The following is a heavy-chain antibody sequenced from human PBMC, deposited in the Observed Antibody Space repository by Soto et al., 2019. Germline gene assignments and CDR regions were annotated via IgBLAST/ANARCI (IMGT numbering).Heavy chain of an antibody. Sequence: PGESLRLSCAVSGFTLTTYSMNWVRQAPGKGLEWISFINKNGFTIYYADSVKGRFTISRDYAKNSLYLQMDSLRHEDTAVYYCAKGAVTGTSLFDSWGLGTLVTVSS. J-gene: IGHJ4*02. CDR1: GFTLTTYS. CDR2: INKNGFTI. D-gene: IGHD6-19*01. CDR3: AKGAVTGTSLFDS. V-gene: IGHV3-48*02.